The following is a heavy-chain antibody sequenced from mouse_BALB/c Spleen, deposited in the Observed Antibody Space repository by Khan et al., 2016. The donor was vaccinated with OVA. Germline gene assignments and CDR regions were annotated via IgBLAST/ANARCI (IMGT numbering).Heavy chain of an antibody. CDR2: ISYSGNT. D-gene: IGHD2-10*02. CDR3: ARVYGRDVDY. CDR1: GYSITSDYV. Sequence: EVQLQESGPGLVKPSQSLSLTCTVTGYSITSDYVWNWIRQFPGNKLEWMGFISYSGNTKYNPSLKSRISVTRDTSKNQFFLQLNSVTTEDTAAYYCARVYGRDVDYWGQGTTLTVSS. V-gene: IGHV3-2*02. J-gene: IGHJ2*01.